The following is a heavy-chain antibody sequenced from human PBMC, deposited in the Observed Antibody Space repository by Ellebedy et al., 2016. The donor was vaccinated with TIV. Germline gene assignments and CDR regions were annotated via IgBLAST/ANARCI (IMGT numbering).Heavy chain of an antibody. CDR1: TYSFSSYW. Sequence: GESLKISCKASTYSFSSYWIGWVRHVPGKGLEWMGVIYPGDSDTRYSPSFQGQVTISADKSNSTVYLQWTSLKASDTAMYYCARRVLYGMDVWGQGTTVTVSS. CDR3: ARRVLYGMDV. V-gene: IGHV5-51*01. D-gene: IGHD3-16*01. J-gene: IGHJ6*02. CDR2: IYPGDSDT.